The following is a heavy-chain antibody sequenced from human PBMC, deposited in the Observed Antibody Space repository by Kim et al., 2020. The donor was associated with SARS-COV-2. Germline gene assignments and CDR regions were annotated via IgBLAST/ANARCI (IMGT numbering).Heavy chain of an antibody. D-gene: IGHD4-17*01. CDR1: GGSISSGGYY. Sequence: SETLSLTCTVSGGSISSGGYYWSWIRQHPGKGLEWIGYIYYSGSTYYNPSLKSRVTISVDTSKNQFSLKLSSVTAADTAVYYCARMTTVTTWWFDPWGQGTLVTVSS. J-gene: IGHJ5*02. CDR3: ARMTTVTTWWFDP. V-gene: IGHV4-31*03. CDR2: IYYSGST.